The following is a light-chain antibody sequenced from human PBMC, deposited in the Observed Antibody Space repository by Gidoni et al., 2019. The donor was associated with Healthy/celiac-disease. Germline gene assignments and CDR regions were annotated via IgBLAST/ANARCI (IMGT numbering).Light chain of an antibody. V-gene: IGLV2-14*01. Sequence: QSAMTQPASVYGYPGQSITISCTGTSSDVGGYNYVSCYQQHPGKAPKRMIYDDSNPPSGFSPRFSGSKSGTTSSLTISGLHAEDEADYYCSSYTSSSTPGFGGGPTLTVL. CDR1: SSDVGGYNY. J-gene: IGLJ3*02. CDR2: DDS. CDR3: SSYTSSSTPG.